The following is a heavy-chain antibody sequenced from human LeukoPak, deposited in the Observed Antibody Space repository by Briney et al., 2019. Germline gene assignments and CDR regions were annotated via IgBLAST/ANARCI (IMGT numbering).Heavy chain of an antibody. CDR2: IYTSGST. D-gene: IGHD2-15*01. Sequence: SETLSLTCTVSGGSISSHYWSWIRQPAGKGLEWIGRIYTSGSTNYNPSLKSRVTISVDTSKNQFSLKLTSVTAADTAVYYCTREYSCSSDYWGQGTLVTVSS. V-gene: IGHV4-4*07. CDR3: TREYSCSSDY. CDR1: GGSISSHY. J-gene: IGHJ4*02.